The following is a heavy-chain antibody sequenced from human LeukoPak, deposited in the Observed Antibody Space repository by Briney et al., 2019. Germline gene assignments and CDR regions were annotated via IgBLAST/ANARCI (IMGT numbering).Heavy chain of an antibody. D-gene: IGHD6-13*01. J-gene: IGHJ4*02. Sequence: GGSLRLSCAASGFTFSSYSMNWVRQAPGKGLEWVSSISSSSYIYYADSVKGRFTISRDNAKNSLYLQMNSLRAEDTAVYYCARDQGGAAAGTPLWGQGTLVTVSS. CDR1: GFTFSSYS. CDR3: ARDQGGAAAGTPL. V-gene: IGHV3-21*01. CDR2: ISSSSYI.